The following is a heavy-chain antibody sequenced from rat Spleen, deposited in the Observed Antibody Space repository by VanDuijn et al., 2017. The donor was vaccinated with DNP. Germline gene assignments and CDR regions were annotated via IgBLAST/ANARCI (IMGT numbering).Heavy chain of an antibody. CDR2: ISPSGDST. Sequence: EVQLVESGGGLVQPGRSLKLSCAASEFTFSRSDVAWVRQAPTRGLEWVASISPSGDSTSSPDSVKGRFTISRDNAKNTLYLQMNSLRSEDTATYYCAREQHYHFDYWGQGVMVTVSS. CDR1: EFTFSRSD. J-gene: IGHJ2*01. CDR3: AREQHYHFDY. V-gene: IGHV5S13*01. D-gene: IGHD1-10*01.